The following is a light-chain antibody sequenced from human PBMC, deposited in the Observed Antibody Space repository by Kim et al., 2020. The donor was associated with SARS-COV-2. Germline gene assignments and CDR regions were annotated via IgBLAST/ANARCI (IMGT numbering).Light chain of an antibody. CDR1: QTITRW. CDR3: QQYNLYPLT. J-gene: IGKJ4*01. Sequence: ASVGDRVTITCRASQTITRWLAWYRQKLGKAPELLIYGASTLQSGVPSRFSGSGSGTEFTLTINGLQPDDFATYYCQQYNLYPLTFGVGTKVDIK. V-gene: IGKV1-5*01. CDR2: GAS.